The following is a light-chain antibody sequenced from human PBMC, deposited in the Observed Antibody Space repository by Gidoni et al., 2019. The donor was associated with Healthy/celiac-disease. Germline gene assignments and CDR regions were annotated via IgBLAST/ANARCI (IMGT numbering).Light chain of an antibody. CDR3: QQYNSYSPTWT. CDR2: KAS. CDR1: QSISSW. V-gene: IGKV1-5*03. J-gene: IGKJ1*01. Sequence: GDRVTITCRASQSISSWLAWYQQKPGKAPKLLIYKASSLESEVPARFSGSGSGTEFTLTISSLQPDDFATYYCQQYNSYSPTWTFGQGTKVEIK.